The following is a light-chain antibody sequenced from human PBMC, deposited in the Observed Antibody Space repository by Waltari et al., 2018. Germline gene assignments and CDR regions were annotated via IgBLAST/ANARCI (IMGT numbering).Light chain of an antibody. Sequence: SFELTQPTSVSVSPGQTASITCSGDKLGDXXVCWYQQKPGQSPVAVIYQDNRRPSGIPDRFSGSNSGNTATLTISGTQAMDEADYFCQAWDTTTGVFGGGTKLTVL. J-gene: IGLJ2*01. V-gene: IGLV3-1*01. CDR2: QDN. CDR3: QAWDTTTGV. CDR1: KLGDXX.